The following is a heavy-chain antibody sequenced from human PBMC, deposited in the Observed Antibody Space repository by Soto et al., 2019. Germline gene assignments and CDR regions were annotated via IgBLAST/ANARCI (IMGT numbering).Heavy chain of an antibody. J-gene: IGHJ5*02. V-gene: IGHV1-69*13. CDR3: ARGVVVPDSKNNWFDP. Sequence: ASVKVSCKAPGGTFSSYAISWVRQAPGQGLEWMGGIIPIFGTANYAQKFQGRVTITADESTSTAYMELSSLRSEDTAVYYCARGVVVPDSKNNWFDPWGQGTLVTVSS. CDR2: IIPIFGTA. D-gene: IGHD2-2*01. CDR1: GGTFSSYA.